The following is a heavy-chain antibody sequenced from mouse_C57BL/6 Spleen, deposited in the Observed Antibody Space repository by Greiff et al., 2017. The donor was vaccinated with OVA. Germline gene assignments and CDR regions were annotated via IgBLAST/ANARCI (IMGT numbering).Heavy chain of an antibody. CDR3: ARSWDVGY. CDR1: GYTFTSYW. D-gene: IGHD4-1*01. CDR2: IDPSDSYT. J-gene: IGHJ2*01. Sequence: QVQLKQPGAELVKPGASVKLSCKASGYTFTSYWMQWVKQRPGQGLEWIGEIDPSDSYTNYNQKFKGKATLTVDTSSSTAYMQLSSLTSEDSAVYYCARSWDVGYWGQGTTLTVSS. V-gene: IGHV1-50*01.